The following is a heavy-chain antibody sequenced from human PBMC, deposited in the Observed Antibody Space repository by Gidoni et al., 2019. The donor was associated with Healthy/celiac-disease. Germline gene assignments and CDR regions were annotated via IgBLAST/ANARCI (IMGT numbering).Heavy chain of an antibody. CDR2: ISGSGGST. J-gene: IGHJ4*02. CDR1: GFTFSSYA. Sequence: EVQRLESGGGLVQHGGSLRLSCAASGFTFSSYAMSWVRQAPGKGLGWVSAISGSGGSTYYADSVKGRCTISRDNSKNTLYLQMNSLRAEDTAVYYCAKGVLYYYDSSGYYNYWGQGTLVTVSS. CDR3: AKGVLYYYDSSGYYNY. D-gene: IGHD3-22*01. V-gene: IGHV3-23*01.